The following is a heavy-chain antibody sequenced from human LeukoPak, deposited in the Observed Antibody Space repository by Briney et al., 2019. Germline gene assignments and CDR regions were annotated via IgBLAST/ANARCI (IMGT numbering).Heavy chain of an antibody. Sequence: GGSLRLSCAASGFTFSSYGMSWVRQAPGKGLEWVSAISGSGGSTYYGDSVKGRFSISRDNSRNTLYLQMNSLRAEDTAVYYCAHGSWASLFFAGNYFDYWGQGTLVTVSS. CDR2: ISGSGGST. V-gene: IGHV3-23*01. J-gene: IGHJ4*02. D-gene: IGHD6-13*01. CDR1: GFTFSSYG. CDR3: AHGSWASLFFAGNYFDY.